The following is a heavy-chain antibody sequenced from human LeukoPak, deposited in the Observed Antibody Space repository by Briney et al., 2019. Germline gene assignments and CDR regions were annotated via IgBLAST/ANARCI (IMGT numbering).Heavy chain of an antibody. J-gene: IGHJ4*02. D-gene: IGHD6-19*01. CDR3: ARGKSVIAVAYFDY. CDR2: IYPNSGGT. Sequence: ASVKVSCKASGYTFTGYYMHWVRQAPGQGLEWMGWIYPNSGGTNYAQKFQGRVTMTRDTSISTAYMELSRLRSDDTAVYYCARGKSVIAVAYFDYWGQGTLVTVSS. CDR1: GYTFTGYY. V-gene: IGHV1-2*02.